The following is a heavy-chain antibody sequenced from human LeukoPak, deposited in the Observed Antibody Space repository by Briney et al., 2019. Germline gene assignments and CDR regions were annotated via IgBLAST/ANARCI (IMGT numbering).Heavy chain of an antibody. CDR2: IYYSGST. J-gene: IGHJ4*02. Sequence: ASETLSLTCGVSGGSMSSSSYYWGWIRQPPGKGLEWIGSIYYSGSTYCNPSLKSRVTISVDSSKNQCSLKLSSVTAADTAVYYCARHGTVTHRFDYWGQGTLVTVSS. CDR3: ARHGTVTHRFDY. D-gene: IGHD4-17*01. V-gene: IGHV4-39*01. CDR1: GGSMSSSSYY.